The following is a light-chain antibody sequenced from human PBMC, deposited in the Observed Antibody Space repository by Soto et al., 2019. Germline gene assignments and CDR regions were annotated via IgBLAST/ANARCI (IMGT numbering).Light chain of an antibody. Sequence: EVELPQSPGTLSLSPGESATLSCRVSQTTSPKYVAWYQQRRGLAPRLLVYGASKRAAGIPDRFRGSGSGSEFSLTISGLEPEDFAVYFCQQFGSSPPVIFGQGTRLEIK. CDR1: QTTSPKY. CDR2: GAS. V-gene: IGKV3-20*01. CDR3: QQFGSSPPVI. J-gene: IGKJ5*01.